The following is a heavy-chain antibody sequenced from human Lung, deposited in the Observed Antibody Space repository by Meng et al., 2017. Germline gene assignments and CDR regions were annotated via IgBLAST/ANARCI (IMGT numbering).Heavy chain of an antibody. J-gene: IGHJ2*01. Sequence: QVQPQVWGRGLVKPSETLSLTCTVSGGSISRSNYYWSWIRQPPGKGLEWSGHIYNSGSTYYNPSLKSRITISVDTSKNQFSLKLSSVTAADTAVYYCARGQKGYFDLWGRGTLVTVSS. CDR3: ARGQKGYFDL. CDR2: IYNSGST. V-gene: IGHV4-30-4*01. CDR1: GGSISRSNYY.